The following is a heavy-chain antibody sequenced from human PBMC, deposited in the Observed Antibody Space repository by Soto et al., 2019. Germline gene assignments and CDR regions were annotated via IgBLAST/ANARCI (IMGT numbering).Heavy chain of an antibody. CDR1: GFIFSNYG. D-gene: IGHD6-19*01. CDR3: AKDLRTVAAHGDY. CDR2: ISYDASSQ. V-gene: IGHV3-30*18. J-gene: IGHJ4*02. Sequence: ESGGGVVQPGRSLRLSCVASGFIFSNYGMHWVRQAPGKGLEWVAVISYDASSQYYADSVKGRFTVSRDNSKNTLYLQMNSLRVEDTAVYYCAKDLRTVAAHGDYWGQGTLVTVSS.